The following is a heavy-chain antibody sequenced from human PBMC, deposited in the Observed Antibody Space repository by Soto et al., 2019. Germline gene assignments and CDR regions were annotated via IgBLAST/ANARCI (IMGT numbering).Heavy chain of an antibody. Sequence: QVQLVQSGAEVRKPGSSLRVSCKASGGIFSSYALSWVRQAPGQGLEWVGGIIPVFARADYAQRFQGRLTITADESTTTAYMELTSLRSEDTAVYYCARAVCLPTLAGNTYWHYAMDVWGLGSTVTVSS. V-gene: IGHV1-69*01. D-gene: IGHD2-8*02. J-gene: IGHJ6*02. CDR3: ARAVCLPTLAGNTYWHYAMDV. CDR2: IIPVFARA. CDR1: GGIFSSYA.